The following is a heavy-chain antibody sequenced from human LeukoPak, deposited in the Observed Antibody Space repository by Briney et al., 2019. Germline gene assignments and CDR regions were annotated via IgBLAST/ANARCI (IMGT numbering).Heavy chain of an antibody. CDR1: GFVFSNSW. CDR3: ARRKEVQTTFDY. J-gene: IGHJ4*02. Sequence: GGSLRLSCAASGFVFSNSWMGWVRLAPGKGLEWVANIKEDGSETYYVDSVKGRLTISRDNAKNSLDLQMNSLRDEDTAVYYCARRKEVQTTFDYWGQGTLVTVSS. V-gene: IGHV3-7*01. CDR2: IKEDGSET. D-gene: IGHD4/OR15-4a*01.